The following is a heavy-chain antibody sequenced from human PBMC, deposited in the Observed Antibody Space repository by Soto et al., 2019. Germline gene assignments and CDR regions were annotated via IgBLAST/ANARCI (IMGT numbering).Heavy chain of an antibody. CDR2: ISSSSSYI. CDR3: ARDTIWEHIAAAVANWFDP. D-gene: IGHD6-13*01. J-gene: IGHJ5*02. V-gene: IGHV3-21*01. CDR1: GFTFSSYS. Sequence: GGSLRLSCAASGFTFSSYSMNWVRQAPGKGLEWVSSISSSSSYIYYADSVKGRFTISRDNAKNSLYLQMNSLRAEDTAVYYCARDTIWEHIAAAVANWFDPWGQGTLVTASS.